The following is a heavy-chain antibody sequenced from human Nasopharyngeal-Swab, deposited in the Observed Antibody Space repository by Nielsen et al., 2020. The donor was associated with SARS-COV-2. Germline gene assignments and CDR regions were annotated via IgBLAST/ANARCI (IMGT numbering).Heavy chain of an antibody. D-gene: IGHD3-3*01. J-gene: IGHJ4*02. Sequence: SETLSLTCTVSGGSISSYYWSWIRQPPGKGLEWIGYIYYSGSTNYNPPLKSRVTISVDTSKNQFSLKLSSVTAADTAVYYCARALTTYYDFWSGYYVFDYWGQGTLVTVSS. V-gene: IGHV4-59*13. CDR1: GGSISSYY. CDR3: ARALTTYYDFWSGYYVFDY. CDR2: IYYSGST.